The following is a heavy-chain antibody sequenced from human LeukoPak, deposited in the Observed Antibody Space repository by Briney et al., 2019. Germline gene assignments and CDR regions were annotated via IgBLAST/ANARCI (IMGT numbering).Heavy chain of an antibody. J-gene: IGHJ4*02. CDR3: ARDRAVGATTLFDY. V-gene: IGHV4-4*07. Sequence: SETLSLTCAVYGGSFSGYYWSWIRQPAGKGLEWIGRIYTSGSTNYNPSLKSRVTMSVDTSKNQFSLKLSSVTAADTAVYYCARDRAVGATTLFDYWGQGTLVTVSS. D-gene: IGHD1-26*01. CDR2: IYTSGST. CDR1: GGSFSGYY.